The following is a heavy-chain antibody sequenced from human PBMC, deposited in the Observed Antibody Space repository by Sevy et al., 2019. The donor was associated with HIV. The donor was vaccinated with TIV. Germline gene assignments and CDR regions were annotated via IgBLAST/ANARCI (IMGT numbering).Heavy chain of an antibody. J-gene: IGHJ4*02. V-gene: IGHV1-18*01. CDR2: ISAYSGDT. CDR1: GYTFKTYG. D-gene: IGHD2-2*01. CDR3: ARDKRKGVVIIPGSRGGGVDY. Sequence: ASVKVSCKTFGYTFKTYGISWVRQAPGQGLEWMGWISAYSGDTNFAQKFQGRVTMTTDTSTSTAYMELSSLGSDDTAVYVCARDKRKGVVIIPGSRGGGVDYGGQGTVDTFSS.